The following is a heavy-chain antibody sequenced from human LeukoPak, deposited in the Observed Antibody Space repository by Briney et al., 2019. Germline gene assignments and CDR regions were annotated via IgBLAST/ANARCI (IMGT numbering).Heavy chain of an antibody. CDR1: GYTFTSYD. CDR3: AREGVTMIVGNAFDI. D-gene: IGHD3-22*01. V-gene: IGHV1-2*02. Sequence: ASVKVSCKASGYTFTSYDINWVRQAPGQGLEWMGWINPNSGGTNYAQKFQGRVTMTRDTSISTAYMELSRLRSDDTAVYYCAREGVTMIVGNAFDIWGQGTMVTVSS. J-gene: IGHJ3*02. CDR2: INPNSGGT.